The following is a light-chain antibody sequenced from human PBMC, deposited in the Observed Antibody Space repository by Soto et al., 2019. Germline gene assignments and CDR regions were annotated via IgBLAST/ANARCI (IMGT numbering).Light chain of an antibody. V-gene: IGKV2-28*01. CDR1: QSVLHKNGNNY. CDR2: MGS. CDR3: MQALQTPRT. J-gene: IGKJ1*01. Sequence: EIVMSKCTLSLPVTPGEAASISCRSSQSVLHKNGNNYFNWYLQRPGQSPQVLIYMGSKRASGVPGRFSGSGSGTYFTLKSSRVEAEDAGVYYCMQALQTPRTYGQGTKVDIK.